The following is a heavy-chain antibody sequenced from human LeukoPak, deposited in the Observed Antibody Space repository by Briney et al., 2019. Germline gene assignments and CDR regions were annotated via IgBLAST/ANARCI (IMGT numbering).Heavy chain of an antibody. J-gene: IGHJ4*02. D-gene: IGHD6-13*01. V-gene: IGHV3-23*01. CDR1: GFTFSSSA. CDR3: AKIAAAGHFDY. Sequence: PGGSLRLSCAASGFTFSSSAMSWVRRAPGKGLEWVSAITGSGYNTYYPDSVKGRFTTSRDNSKNTLYLQMNSLRAEDTAVYYCAKIAAAGHFDYWGQGTLVTVSS. CDR2: ITGSGYNT.